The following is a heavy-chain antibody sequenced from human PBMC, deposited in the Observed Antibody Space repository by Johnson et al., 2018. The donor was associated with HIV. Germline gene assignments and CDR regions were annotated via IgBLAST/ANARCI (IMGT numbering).Heavy chain of an antibody. J-gene: IGHJ3*02. CDR1: GFTVSSNY. CDR3: TTETYYYDSSGYYYGHAFDI. V-gene: IGHV3-72*01. CDR2: TRNKAHSYTT. Sequence: VQLVDSGGGLIQPGGSLRLSCAASGFTVSSNYMDWVRQAPGKGLEWVGRTRNKAHSYTTDYAASVTGRFTIPSHDSTNTLYLQMNSLKTEDTAVYYCTTETYYYDSSGYYYGHAFDIWGQGTMVTVSS. D-gene: IGHD3-22*01.